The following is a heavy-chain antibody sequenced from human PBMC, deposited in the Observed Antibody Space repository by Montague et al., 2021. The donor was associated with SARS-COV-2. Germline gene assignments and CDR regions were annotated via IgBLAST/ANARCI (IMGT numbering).Heavy chain of an antibody. CDR2: IYDGGAV. CDR3: TRHVHMTWPEPSPGLDY. V-gene: IGHV4-59*08. CDR1: GGSITGYY. D-gene: IGHD1-1*01. Sequence: SETLSLTCTVSGGSITGYYWSWLQRSPGKGLEWIAYIYDGGAVNYNPSLGSRVTIYVDTSKNQLSLKLSSVAAADTAVYYCTRHVHMTWPEPSPGLDYWGQGTLVTVSS. J-gene: IGHJ4*02.